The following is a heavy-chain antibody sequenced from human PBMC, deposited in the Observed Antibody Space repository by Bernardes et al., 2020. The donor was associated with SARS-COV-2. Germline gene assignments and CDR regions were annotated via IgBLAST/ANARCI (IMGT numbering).Heavy chain of an antibody. Sequence: ASVKVSCKVSGYTLTELSMHWVRQAPGKGLEWMGGFDPEDGETIYAQKFQGRVTMTEDTSTDTAYMELSSLRSEDTAVYYCATGRATWGGDAFDIWGQGTMVTVSS. V-gene: IGHV1-24*01. J-gene: IGHJ3*02. D-gene: IGHD2-15*01. CDR1: GYTLTELS. CDR3: ATGRATWGGDAFDI. CDR2: FDPEDGET.